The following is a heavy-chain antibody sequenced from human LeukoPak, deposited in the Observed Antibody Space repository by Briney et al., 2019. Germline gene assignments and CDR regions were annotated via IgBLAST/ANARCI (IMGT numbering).Heavy chain of an antibody. V-gene: IGHV3-21*04. J-gene: IGHJ4*02. CDR3: AKGAGFSSSWYFDY. CDR1: GFTFSSYS. D-gene: IGHD6-13*01. CDR2: ISSSSSYI. Sequence: GGSLRLSCAASGFTFSSYSMNWVRQAPGKGLEWVSSISSSSSYIYYADSVKGRFTISRDNAKNSLYLQMNSLRAEDTAVYSCAKGAGFSSSWYFDYWGQGTLVTVSS.